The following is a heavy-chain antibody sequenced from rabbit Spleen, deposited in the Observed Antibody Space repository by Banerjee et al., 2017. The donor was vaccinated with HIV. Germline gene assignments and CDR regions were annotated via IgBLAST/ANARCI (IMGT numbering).Heavy chain of an antibody. V-gene: IGHV1S45*01. CDR2: IAGGSSGNT. CDR3: ARDLATVVGWNFNL. J-gene: IGHJ4*01. CDR1: GFSFSSNYY. Sequence: QQQLEESGGGLVKPGGTLTLTCTASGFSFSSNYYMCWVRQAPGKGLEWIACIAGGSSGNTFYASWAKGRFTISKTSSTTVTLQMTSLTAADTATYFCARDLATVVGWNFNLWGPGTLVTVS. D-gene: IGHD3-1*01.